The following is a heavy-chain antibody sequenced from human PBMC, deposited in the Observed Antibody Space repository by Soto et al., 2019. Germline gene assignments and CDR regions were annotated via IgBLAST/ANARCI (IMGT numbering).Heavy chain of an antibody. D-gene: IGHD3-22*01. J-gene: IGHJ4*02. Sequence: GGSLRLSCAASGFTFSSYGMHWVRQAPGKGLEWVAVISYDGSNKYYTDSVKGRFTISRDNSKNTLYLQMNSLRAEDTAVYYCAKGLYYYDSSGYPFGYWGQGTLVTVSS. CDR1: GFTFSSYG. CDR3: AKGLYYYDSSGYPFGY. CDR2: ISYDGSNK. V-gene: IGHV3-30*18.